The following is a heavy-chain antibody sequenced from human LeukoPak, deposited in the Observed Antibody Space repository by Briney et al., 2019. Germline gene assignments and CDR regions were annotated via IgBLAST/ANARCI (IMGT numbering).Heavy chain of an antibody. D-gene: IGHD3-10*01. Sequence: ASVKVSCKASGYTFTSYYMHWVRQAPGQGLEWMGIINPSGGSTSYAQKFQGRVTMTRDTSTSTVYMELSSLRSEDTAVYHCASNYGSGSYFDYWGQGTLVTVSS. CDR3: ASNYGSGSYFDY. CDR1: GYTFTSYY. V-gene: IGHV1-46*03. J-gene: IGHJ4*02. CDR2: INPSGGST.